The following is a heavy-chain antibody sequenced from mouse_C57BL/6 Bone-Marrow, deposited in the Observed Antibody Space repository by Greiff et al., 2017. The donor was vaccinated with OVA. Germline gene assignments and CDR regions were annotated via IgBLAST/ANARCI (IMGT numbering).Heavy chain of an antibody. J-gene: IGHJ3*01. CDR2: IDPSDSYT. Sequence: QVQLQQSGAELVKPGASVKLSCKASGYTFTSYWMQWVKQRPGQGLEWIGEIDPSDSYTNYNQKFKGKATLTVDTSSSTAYMQLSSLTSEDSAVYYCARSGYKGFAYWGQGTLVTVSA. D-gene: IGHD3-1*01. CDR3: ARSGYKGFAY. CDR1: GYTFTSYW. V-gene: IGHV1-50*01.